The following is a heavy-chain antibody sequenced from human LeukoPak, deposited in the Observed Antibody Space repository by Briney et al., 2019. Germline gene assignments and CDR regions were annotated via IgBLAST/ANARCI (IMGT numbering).Heavy chain of an antibody. CDR2: ISYDGSNK. J-gene: IGHJ4*02. D-gene: IGHD3-10*01. CDR3: ARDLSYYGSGSPFDY. V-gene: IGHV3-30*04. CDR1: GFTFSSYA. Sequence: GRSLRLSCAASGFTFSSYAMHWVRQAPGKGLEWVAVISYDGSNKYYADSVKGRFTISRDNSKNTLYLQMNSLRAEDTAVYYCARDLSYYGSGSPFDYWGQGTLVTVSS.